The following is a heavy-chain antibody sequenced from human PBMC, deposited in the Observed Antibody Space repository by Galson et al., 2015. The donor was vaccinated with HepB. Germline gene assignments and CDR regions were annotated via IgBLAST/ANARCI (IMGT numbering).Heavy chain of an antibody. CDR3: ATGGGDSSSSFWYFDP. V-gene: IGHV1-24*01. D-gene: IGHD6-6*01. CDR1: GYTLTELS. Sequence: SVKVSCKVSGYTLTELSMHWVRQAPGKGLEWMGGFDPEDGETIYAQKFQGRVTMTEDTSTDTAYVELSSLRSEDTAVYYCATGGGDSSSSFWYFDPWGRGTLVTVSS. CDR2: FDPEDGET. J-gene: IGHJ2*01.